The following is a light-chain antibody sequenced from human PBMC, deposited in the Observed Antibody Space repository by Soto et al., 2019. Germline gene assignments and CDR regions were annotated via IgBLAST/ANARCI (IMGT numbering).Light chain of an antibody. Sequence: EIVLTQSPGTVSLSPGERATLSFRASQSVFNNHIGWYQQKPGQAPRRLIFGASFRATGIPDRFGGSGSGTDFTLTISRLEPEDFAVYFCQQFGSSPPWTFGQGTKVDIK. CDR3: QQFGSSPPWT. J-gene: IGKJ1*01. V-gene: IGKV3-20*01. CDR1: QSVFNNH. CDR2: GAS.